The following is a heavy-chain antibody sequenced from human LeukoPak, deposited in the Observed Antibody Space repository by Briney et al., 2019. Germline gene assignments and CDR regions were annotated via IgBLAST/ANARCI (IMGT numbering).Heavy chain of an antibody. Sequence: SQTLSLTCTVSGGSISSGGYYWSCIRQHPGKGLEWIGYIYYSGSTYYNPSLKSRVTMSVDTSENQFSLTLSSVTAADTAVYYCATTVGSYFDYWSQGTLVTVSS. J-gene: IGHJ4*02. CDR2: IYYSGST. CDR1: GGSISSGGYY. D-gene: IGHD3-16*01. V-gene: IGHV4-31*03. CDR3: ATTVGSYFDY.